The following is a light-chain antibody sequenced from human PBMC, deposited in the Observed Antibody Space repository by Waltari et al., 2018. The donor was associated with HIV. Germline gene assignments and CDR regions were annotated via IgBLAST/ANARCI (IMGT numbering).Light chain of an antibody. CDR3: RQVRSYPRT. J-gene: IGKJ1*01. CDR1: QSLVHENGNTC. CDR2: RVA. V-gene: IGKV2-24*01. Sequence: DIVLTQTPLSAAFTVGQSAYITCRSSQSLVHENGNTCLSWCYQRPGELPRLVSYRVALVVPGAPDRFSGGGAGTQFTLKITSVEADDVGMYYCRQVRSYPRTFGQVTKVEI.